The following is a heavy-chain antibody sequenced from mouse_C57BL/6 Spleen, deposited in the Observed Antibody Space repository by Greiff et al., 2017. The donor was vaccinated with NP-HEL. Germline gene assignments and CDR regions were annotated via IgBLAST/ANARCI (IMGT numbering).Heavy chain of an antibody. CDR1: GFTFSSYG. V-gene: IGHV5-6*01. CDR2: ISSGGSYT. D-gene: IGHD2-2*01. J-gene: IGHJ2*01. Sequence: VQLKESGGDLVKPGGSLKLSCAASGFTFSSYGMSWVRQTPDKRLEWVATISSGGSYTYYPDSVKGRFTISRDNAKNTLYLQMSSLKSEDTAMYYCARREVTTALDYWGQGTTLTVSS. CDR3: ARREVTTALDY.